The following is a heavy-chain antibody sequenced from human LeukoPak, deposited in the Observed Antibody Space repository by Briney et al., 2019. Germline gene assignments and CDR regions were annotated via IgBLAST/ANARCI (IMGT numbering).Heavy chain of an antibody. D-gene: IGHD2-21*02. Sequence: ASVKVSCKASGFTFTNYYMHWVRQAPGQGLEWMGIINPSGTTTTYAQKFQGRVTMTRDMSTSTVYMELSSLRSEDTAVYYCARGASLAYCGGDCHNALDCWGQGTLVTVSS. J-gene: IGHJ4*02. CDR2: INPSGTTT. CDR3: ARGASLAYCGGDCHNALDC. V-gene: IGHV1-46*01. CDR1: GFTFTNYY.